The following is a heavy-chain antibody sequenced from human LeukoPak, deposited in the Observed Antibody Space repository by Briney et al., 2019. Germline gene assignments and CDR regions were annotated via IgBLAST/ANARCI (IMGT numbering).Heavy chain of an antibody. Sequence: GGSLRLSCAASGFTFSSYGMSWVRQAPGKGLEWVSAISGSGGSTYYADSVKGRFTISRDNSKNTLYLQMNSLRAEDTAVYYCAKAAGYGDYYYYYYYMDVWGKGTTVTISS. CDR2: ISGSGGST. J-gene: IGHJ6*03. CDR1: GFTFSSYG. V-gene: IGHV3-23*01. D-gene: IGHD4-17*01. CDR3: AKAAGYGDYYYYYYYMDV.